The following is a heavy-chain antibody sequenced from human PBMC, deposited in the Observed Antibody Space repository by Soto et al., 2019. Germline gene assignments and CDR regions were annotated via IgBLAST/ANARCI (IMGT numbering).Heavy chain of an antibody. CDR2: INHSGST. CDR1: GGSLSGYF. Sequence: QVQLQQWGAGLLKPSETLSLTCAVYGGSLSGYFWTWIRQPPGEGLEWIGEINHSGSTNYNPSLKSRVTISLDTSKNQFSLELSSVTAADTALYYCARGHAADRTGYYPQHWGQGSLVTVSS. CDR3: ARGHAADRTGYYPQH. V-gene: IGHV4-34*01. D-gene: IGHD3-22*01. J-gene: IGHJ1*01.